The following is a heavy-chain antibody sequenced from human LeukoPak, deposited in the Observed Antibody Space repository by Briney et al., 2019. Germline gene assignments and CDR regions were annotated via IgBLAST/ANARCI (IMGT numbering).Heavy chain of an antibody. CDR3: ARDKGGMVPFDH. Sequence: GGSLRLSCAASGFTFSMSWMTWVRQAPGKGLEWVASINGDTSEIHYVDSVKGRFTISRDNAKNSLYLQMNSLRAEDTAVYFCARDKGGMVPFDHWGQGTLVTVSS. D-gene: IGHD3-10*01. J-gene: IGHJ4*02. CDR1: GFTFSMSW. CDR2: INGDTSEI. V-gene: IGHV3-7*01.